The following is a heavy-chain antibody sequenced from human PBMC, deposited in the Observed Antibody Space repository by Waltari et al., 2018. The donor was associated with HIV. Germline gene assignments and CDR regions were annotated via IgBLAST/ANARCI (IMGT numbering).Heavy chain of an antibody. V-gene: IGHV1-3*01. CDR2: INAGNGNT. D-gene: IGHD3-10*01. CDR3: ARDRMVRGVKGGFDP. Sequence: QVQLVQSGAEVKKPGASVKVSCKASGYTFTSYAMHWVRQAPGQRLEWMGWINAGNGNTKYSQKFQGRVTITRDTSASTAYMELSSLRSEDTAVYYCARDRMVRGVKGGFDPWGQGTLVTVSS. CDR1: GYTFTSYA. J-gene: IGHJ5*02.